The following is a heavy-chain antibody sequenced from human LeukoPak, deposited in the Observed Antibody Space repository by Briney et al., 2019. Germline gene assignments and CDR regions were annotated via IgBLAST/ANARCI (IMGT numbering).Heavy chain of an antibody. J-gene: IGHJ4*02. D-gene: IGHD6-19*01. CDR3: ARDRRQWSYYFDY. CDR1: GFTVSSNY. Sequence: GGSLRLSCAASGFTVSSNYMSWVRQAPGKGLEWVSVICSGGSTYYADSVKGRFTISRDNSKNTLYLQMNSLRAEDTAVYYCARDRRQWSYYFDYWGQGTLVTVSS. V-gene: IGHV3-66*01. CDR2: ICSGGST.